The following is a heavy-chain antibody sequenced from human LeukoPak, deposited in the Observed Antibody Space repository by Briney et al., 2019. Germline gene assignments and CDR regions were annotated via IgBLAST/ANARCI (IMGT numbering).Heavy chain of an antibody. V-gene: IGHV4-30-2*01. CDR2: IYHSGST. J-gene: IGHJ3*02. Sequence: SQTLSLTCTVSGGSISSGGYYWSWIRQPPGKGLEWIGYIYHSGSTYYNPSLKSRVTISVDRSKNQFSLKLGSVTAADTAVYYCAREEGAARRGAFDIWGQGTMVTVSS. CDR3: AREEGAARRGAFDI. D-gene: IGHD6-25*01. CDR1: GGSISSGGYY.